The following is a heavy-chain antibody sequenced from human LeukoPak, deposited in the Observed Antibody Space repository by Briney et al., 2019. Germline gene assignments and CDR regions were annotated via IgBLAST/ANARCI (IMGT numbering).Heavy chain of an antibody. CDR3: ARLLAVAGTPSRFDY. D-gene: IGHD6-19*01. V-gene: IGHV4-39*01. CDR1: GGSISSSSYY. J-gene: IGHJ4*02. Sequence: PSETLSLTCTVSGGSISSSSYYWGWIRQPPGKGLEWIGSISYSGSTYYNPSLKSRVTISVDTSKNQFSLKVSSVTAADTTVYYCARLLAVAGTPSRFDYWGQGTLVTVSS. CDR2: ISYSGST.